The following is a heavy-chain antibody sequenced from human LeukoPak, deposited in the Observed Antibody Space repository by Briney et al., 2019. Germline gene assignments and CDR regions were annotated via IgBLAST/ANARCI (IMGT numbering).Heavy chain of an antibody. Sequence: ASVKVSCKASGYTFTSYGISWVRQAPGQGLEWMGWISAYNGNTNYAQKLQGRVTMTTDTSTSTAYMELRSLRSDDTAVYYCARDGATTYYDFWSGSPVPGYYYMDVWGKGTTVTVSS. CDR2: ISAYNGNT. V-gene: IGHV1-18*01. J-gene: IGHJ6*03. CDR3: ARDGATTYYDFWSGSPVPGYYYMDV. CDR1: GYTFTSYG. D-gene: IGHD3-3*01.